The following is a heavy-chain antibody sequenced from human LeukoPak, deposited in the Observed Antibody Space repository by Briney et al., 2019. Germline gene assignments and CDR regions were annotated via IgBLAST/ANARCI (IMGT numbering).Heavy chain of an antibody. CDR3: ARGGYCSGGSCYSRLMCDF. CDR1: GYTFSSYG. J-gene: IGHJ4*02. CDR2: ISASNGDT. Sequence: GASVKVSCKASGYTFSSYGINWVRQAPGRGLEWMGWISASNGDTDYAQKVQGRVTMTTDTSTSTAYMELRSLRSDDTAVYYCARGGYCSGGSCYSRLMCDFWGQGTLVTVSS. D-gene: IGHD2-15*01. V-gene: IGHV1-18*01.